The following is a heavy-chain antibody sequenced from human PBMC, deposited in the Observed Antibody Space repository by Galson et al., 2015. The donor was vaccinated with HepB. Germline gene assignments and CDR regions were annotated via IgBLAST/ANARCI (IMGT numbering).Heavy chain of an antibody. Sequence: SLRLSCAASGFTFSSYGMHWVRQAPGKGLEWVAVIWYDGSNKYYADSVKGRFTISRDNSKNTLYLQMNSLRAEDTAMYYCARDHSGGDIWYYYDSSGYSPFDYWGQGTLVTVSS. CDR1: GFTFSSYG. D-gene: IGHD3-22*01. CDR3: ARDHSGGDIWYYYDSSGYSPFDY. J-gene: IGHJ4*02. CDR2: IWYDGSNK. V-gene: IGHV3-33*01.